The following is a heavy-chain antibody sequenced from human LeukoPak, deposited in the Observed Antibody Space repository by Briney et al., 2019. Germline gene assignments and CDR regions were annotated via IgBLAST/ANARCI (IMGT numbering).Heavy chain of an antibody. CDR3: AKHRGYSSDWFDP. Sequence: PGGSLRLSCSASGFTFSSSAMSWVRQAPGKGLERVSVISGSGASTYYADSVKGRFTISRDNSKNTVYLRMNSLRAEDTAIYYCAKHRGYSSDWFDPWGQGTMVTVSS. D-gene: IGHD5-18*01. J-gene: IGHJ5*02. V-gene: IGHV3-23*01. CDR2: ISGSGAST. CDR1: GFTFSSSA.